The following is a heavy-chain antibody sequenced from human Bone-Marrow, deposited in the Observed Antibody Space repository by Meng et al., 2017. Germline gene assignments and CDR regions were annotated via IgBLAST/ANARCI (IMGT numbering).Heavy chain of an antibody. V-gene: IGHV3-11*04. Sequence: LSLTCAVYGGSFSGYYWSWIRQAPGKGLEWVSYISSSDDTIYYADSVRGRFTISRENAKNSLYLQMNRLRAEDTAVYYCARDHAWFGETYAMDVWGQGTTVTVSS. J-gene: IGHJ6*02. CDR1: GGSFSGYY. CDR3: ARDHAWFGETYAMDV. CDR2: ISSSDDTI. D-gene: IGHD3-10*01.